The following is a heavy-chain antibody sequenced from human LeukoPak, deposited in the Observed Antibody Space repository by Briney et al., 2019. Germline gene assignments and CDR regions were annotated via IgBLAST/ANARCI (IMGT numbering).Heavy chain of an antibody. J-gene: IGHJ4*02. CDR2: IYYSGST. CDR3: ARLLYSSSWYSLDY. Sequence: PSETLSLTCTVSGGSISSYYWSWIRQPPGKGLEWIGHIYYSGSTNYNPSLKSRVTISVDTSKNQFSLKLSSVTAADTAVYYCARLLYSSSWYSLDYWGQGTLVTVSS. CDR1: GGSISSYY. V-gene: IGHV4-59*08. D-gene: IGHD6-13*01.